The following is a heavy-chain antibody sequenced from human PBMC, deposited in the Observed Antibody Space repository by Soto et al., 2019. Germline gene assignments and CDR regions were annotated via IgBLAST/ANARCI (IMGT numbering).Heavy chain of an antibody. J-gene: IGHJ5*02. Sequence: QVQLVQSGAEVKKPGASVKVSCKASGYTFTNYGISWVRQAPGQGLEWMGWISAYNGNTNYAQKLQGRVTMTTGASTSTAYMELRSLIADDTAVYYCARDPMAYCGGDCYSGWFDPWGQGTLVTVSS. D-gene: IGHD2-21*02. V-gene: IGHV1-18*01. CDR2: ISAYNGNT. CDR3: ARDPMAYCGGDCYSGWFDP. CDR1: GYTFTNYG.